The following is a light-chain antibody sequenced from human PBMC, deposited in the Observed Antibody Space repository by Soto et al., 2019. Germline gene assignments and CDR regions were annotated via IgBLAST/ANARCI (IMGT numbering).Light chain of an antibody. CDR2: GVS. V-gene: IGKV3-20*01. CDR3: QQYGGSPWT. CDR1: QSVSSNY. J-gene: IGKJ1*01. Sequence: EIVLTQSPGTLSLSPGERATLSCRANQSVSSNYLAWFQQRPGQPPRLIIYGVSTRATGTPDRFSASGSGTDFTLTINRLEREDFAVYYCQQYGGSPWTFGQGTKLEIK.